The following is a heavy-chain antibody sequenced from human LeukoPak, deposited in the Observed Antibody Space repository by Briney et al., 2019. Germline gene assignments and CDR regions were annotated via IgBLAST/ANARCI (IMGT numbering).Heavy chain of an antibody. V-gene: IGHV3-9*01. CDR2: ISWNSDNI. J-gene: IGHJ4*02. CDR1: GFTFSSYA. D-gene: IGHD5-12*01. CDR3: ARKIESGAAHYFDY. Sequence: GGSLRLSCAASGFTFSSYAMSWVRQPPGKGLEWVSGISWNSDNIAFADFVKGRFTISRDNAKNSLYLQMNSLRVEDTALYFCARKIESGAAHYFDYWGQGTLVTVSS.